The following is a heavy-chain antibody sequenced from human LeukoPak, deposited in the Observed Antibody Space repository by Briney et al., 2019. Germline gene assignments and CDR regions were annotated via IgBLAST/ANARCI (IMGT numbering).Heavy chain of an antibody. J-gene: IGHJ5*02. Sequence: SETLSLTCTVSGGSISSYYWSWIRQPAGKGLEWIGRIYTSGSTNYNPSLKSRVTMSVDTSKNQFSLKLSSVTAADTAVYYCARDPDTSPSGTNWFDPWGQGTLVTVSS. CDR2: IYTSGST. V-gene: IGHV4-4*07. D-gene: IGHD3-10*01. CDR1: GGSISSYY. CDR3: ARDPDTSPSGTNWFDP.